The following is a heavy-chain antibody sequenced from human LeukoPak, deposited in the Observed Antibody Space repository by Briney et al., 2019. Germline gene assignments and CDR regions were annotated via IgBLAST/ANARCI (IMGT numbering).Heavy chain of an antibody. V-gene: IGHV3-30*02. CDR2: IQYNGNNK. CDR3: AKDNRDYYIDY. CDR1: GFTFNNFG. J-gene: IGHJ4*02. Sequence: GGSLRLSCAASGFTFNNFGMHWVRQAPGKGLEWVTFIQYNGNNKYHADSVKGRFTISRDNSKNTLYLQMNSLRAGDTAVYYCAKDNRDYYIDYWGQGTLVTVSS. D-gene: IGHD3-10*01.